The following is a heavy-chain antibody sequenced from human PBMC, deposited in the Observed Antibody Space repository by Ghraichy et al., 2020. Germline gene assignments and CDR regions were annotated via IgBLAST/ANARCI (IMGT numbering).Heavy chain of an antibody. J-gene: IGHJ5*01. V-gene: IGHV3-23*01. D-gene: IGHD2-15*01. CDR1: GFTFSIYA. Sequence: GGSLRLSCAASGFTFSIYAMSWVRQAPGKGLEWVSAISATGGDTFYADSVGGRFTISRDNSRNTLYLQMSSMRDEDTAMYYYAHAGHYCRGATCFANWFGFWGQGSLVRVSS. CDR2: ISATGGDT. CDR3: AHAGHYCRGATCFANWFGF.